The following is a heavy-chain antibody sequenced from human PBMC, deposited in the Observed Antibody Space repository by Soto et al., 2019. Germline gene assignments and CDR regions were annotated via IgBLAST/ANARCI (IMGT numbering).Heavy chain of an antibody. V-gene: IGHV1-69*02. CDR3: ARYRGDGYERV. D-gene: IGHD5-12*01. J-gene: IGHJ4*02. Sequence: QVQLVQSGAEVKKPGSSVKVSCKASGGTFSSYTISWVRQAPGQGLEWMGRIIPILGIANYAQKFQGRVTITAAKFTSTAYMELSSLRSEDTAVYYCARYRGDGYERVWGQGTLVTVSS. CDR2: IIPILGIA. CDR1: GGTFSSYT.